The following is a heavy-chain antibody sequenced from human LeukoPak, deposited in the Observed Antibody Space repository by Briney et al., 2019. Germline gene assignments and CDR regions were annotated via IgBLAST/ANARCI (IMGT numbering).Heavy chain of an antibody. CDR1: GFNFYMNA. J-gene: IGHJ3*01. V-gene: IGHV3-23*01. CDR2: ISGGTGIT. D-gene: IGHD5-12*01. Sequence: QPGGSLRLSCAASGFNFYMNAMTWVRQAPGKGLEWVSSISGGTGITYYTDSVKGRFTISRDNSKNTVFLQMTNLRAEDTAVYFCAKDGGMDTIGVDAFDVWGQGTMVTVS. CDR3: AKDGGMDTIGVDAFDV.